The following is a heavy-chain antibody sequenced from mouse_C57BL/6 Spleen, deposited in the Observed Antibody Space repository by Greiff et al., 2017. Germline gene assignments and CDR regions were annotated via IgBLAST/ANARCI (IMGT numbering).Heavy chain of an antibody. V-gene: IGHV5-4*01. Sequence: EVMLVESGGGLVKPGGSLKLSCAASGFTFSSYAMSWVRQTPEKRLEWVATISDGGSYTYYPDNVKGRFTISRDNAKNNLYLQMSHLKSEDTAMYYCARDGGGTVIGGYYFDYWGQGTTLTVSS. CDR1: GFTFSSYA. D-gene: IGHD4-1*01. CDR3: ARDGGGTVIGGYYFDY. CDR2: ISDGGSYT. J-gene: IGHJ2*01.